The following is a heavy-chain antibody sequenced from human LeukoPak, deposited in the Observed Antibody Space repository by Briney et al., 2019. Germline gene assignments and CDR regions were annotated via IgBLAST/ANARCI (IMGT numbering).Heavy chain of an antibody. D-gene: IGHD1-26*01. CDR1: GYTFTSHG. Sequence: ASVKVSCKASGYTFTSHGISWVRQAPGQGLEWMGWISACNGNTNYAQKLQGRVTMTTDTSTSTAYMELRSLRSDDTAVYYCARVGDPDYYFDYWGQGTLVTVSS. V-gene: IGHV1-18*01. CDR2: ISACNGNT. J-gene: IGHJ4*02. CDR3: ARVGDPDYYFDY.